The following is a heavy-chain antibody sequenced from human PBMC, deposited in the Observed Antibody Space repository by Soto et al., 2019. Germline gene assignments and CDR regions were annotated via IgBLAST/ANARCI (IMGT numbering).Heavy chain of an antibody. Sequence: SETLSLTCTVSGGSISSYYWSWIRQPPGKGLEWIGYIYYSGSTNYNPSLKSRVTISVDTSKNQFSLKLSSVTAADTAVYYCARLGYCSSTSCYGYSSFDYWGQGTLVTVSS. J-gene: IGHJ4*02. CDR2: IYYSGST. CDR3: ARLGYCSSTSCYGYSSFDY. V-gene: IGHV4-59*08. CDR1: GGSISSYY. D-gene: IGHD2-2*01.